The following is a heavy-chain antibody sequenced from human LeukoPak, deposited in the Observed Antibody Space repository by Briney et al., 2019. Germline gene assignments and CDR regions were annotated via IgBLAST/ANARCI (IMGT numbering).Heavy chain of an antibody. CDR2: IIPIFGTA. D-gene: IGHD3-3*01. CDR3: ARADPLEWFGPVYYYYMDV. V-gene: IGHV1-69*13. J-gene: IGHJ6*03. Sequence: GASVKVSCKASGGTLSSYAISWVRQAPGQGLEWMGGIIPIFGTANYAQKFQGRVTITADESTSTAYMELSSLRSEDTAVYYCARADPLEWFGPVYYYYMDVWGKGTTVTVSS. CDR1: GGTLSSYA.